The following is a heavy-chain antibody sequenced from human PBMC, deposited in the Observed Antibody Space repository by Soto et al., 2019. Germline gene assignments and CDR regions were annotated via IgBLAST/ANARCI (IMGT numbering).Heavy chain of an antibody. CDR2: IYYSGST. D-gene: IGHD5-18*01. V-gene: IGHV4-59*01. CDR3: ARVRGYSYGYFDY. Sequence: QVQLQESGPGLVKPSETLSLTCTVSGGSISSYYWSWIRQPPGKGLEWIGYIYYSGSTNYNPSLKSRFTISVDTYKNQFSLKLSSVTAADTAVYYCARVRGYSYGYFDYWVQGTLVTVSS. J-gene: IGHJ4*02. CDR1: GGSISSYY.